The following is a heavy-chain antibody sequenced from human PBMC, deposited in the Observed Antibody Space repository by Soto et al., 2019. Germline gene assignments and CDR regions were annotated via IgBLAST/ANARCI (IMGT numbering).Heavy chain of an antibody. Sequence: PGGSLRLSCAASGFTFSSYSMNWVRQAPGKGLEWVSYISSGSSTIYYADSVKGRFTISRDNAKNSLYLQMNSLRDEDTAVYYCARDRNYGDLTRNWFAPGGKEPLVTVPS. CDR1: GFTFSSYS. CDR3: ARDRNYGDLTRNWFAP. CDR2: ISSGSSTI. J-gene: IGHJ5*02. D-gene: IGHD4-17*01. V-gene: IGHV3-48*02.